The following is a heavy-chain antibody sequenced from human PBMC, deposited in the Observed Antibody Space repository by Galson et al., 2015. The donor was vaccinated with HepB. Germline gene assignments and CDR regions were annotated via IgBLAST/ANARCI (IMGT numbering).Heavy chain of an antibody. D-gene: IGHD3-16*02. Sequence: PALVKPTQILTLTCTFSGFSLSTSGVGVGWIRQPPGKALEWLALIYWDDDKRYSPSLKSRLTITKDTSKNQVVLTMTNMDPVDTATYYCALQFGGVIGFDYWGQGTLVTVSS. CDR2: IYWDDDK. CDR3: ALQFGGVIGFDY. J-gene: IGHJ4*02. CDR1: GFSLSTSGVG. V-gene: IGHV2-5*02.